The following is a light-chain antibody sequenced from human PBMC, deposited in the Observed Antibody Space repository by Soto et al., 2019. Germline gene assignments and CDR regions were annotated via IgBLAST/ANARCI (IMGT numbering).Light chain of an antibody. CDR2: AAS. CDR1: QGICSY. V-gene: IGKV1-8*01. Sequence: IQMTQSPSTLSASLGDRVTITCRASQGICSYLAWYQQKPGNAPELLIYAASTLQSGVLSRFGGSGSGTDFTLTISCLQSEDFATYYCQQYYSFPRTVGQGTKVDIK. CDR3: QQYYSFPRT. J-gene: IGKJ1*01.